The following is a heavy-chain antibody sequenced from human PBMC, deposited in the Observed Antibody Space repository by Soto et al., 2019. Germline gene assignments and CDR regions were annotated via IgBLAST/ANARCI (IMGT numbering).Heavy chain of an antibody. CDR2: IKQDGSEK. J-gene: IGHJ4*02. V-gene: IGHV3-7*01. D-gene: IGHD5-12*01. CDR1: GFTFSSYW. Sequence: EVQLVESGGGLVQPGGSLRLSCAASGFTFSSYWMSWVRQAPGKGLEWVANIKQDGSEKYYVDSVKGRFTISRDNAKNSLYLQMNSLRAEDTAVYYCARDRYSGYDYGLDFDYWGQGTLVTVSS. CDR3: ARDRYSGYDYGLDFDY.